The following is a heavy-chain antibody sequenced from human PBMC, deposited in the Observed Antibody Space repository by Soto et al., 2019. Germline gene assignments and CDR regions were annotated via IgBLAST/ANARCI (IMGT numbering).Heavy chain of an antibody. CDR3: AKEGSGWSDAFDI. V-gene: IGHV3-23*01. CDR2: ISGSGGSA. D-gene: IGHD6-19*01. CDR1: GFTFSRYA. Sequence: VGSLRLSCAASGFTFSRYAMSWVRQAPGKGLEWVSAISGSGGSAYYADSVKGRFTISRDNSKNTLYLQMNSLRAEDTAVYYCAKEGSGWSDAFDIWGQGTMVTVSS. J-gene: IGHJ3*02.